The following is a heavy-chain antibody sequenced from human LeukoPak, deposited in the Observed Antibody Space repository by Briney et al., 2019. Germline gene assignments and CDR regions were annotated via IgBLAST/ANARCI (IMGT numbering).Heavy chain of an antibody. Sequence: RGSLRLSCAASGFTFSSYWMSWVRQAPGKGLEWVASIKQDGSEKYYVDSVKGRFTISRDNAKNSLYLQMNSLRAEDTAVYYCARDLRGLWFGDPYYYYGMDVWGQGTTVTVSS. CDR3: ARDLRGLWFGDPYYYYGMDV. V-gene: IGHV3-7*01. CDR2: IKQDGSEK. J-gene: IGHJ6*02. D-gene: IGHD3-10*01. CDR1: GFTFSSYW.